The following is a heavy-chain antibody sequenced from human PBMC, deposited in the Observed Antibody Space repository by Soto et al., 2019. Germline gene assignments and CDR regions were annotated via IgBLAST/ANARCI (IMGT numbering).Heavy chain of an antibody. V-gene: IGHV3-13*01. CDR2: IDTAGGT. Sequence: GGSLRLSCAASGFTFSTHDMHWVRRATGKGLEWISAIDTAGGTYYQDSVKGRFTISRENAKNSFYLQMNSLRAGDTAVYYCAREIDGSYCGGDCPGGMDVWGQGTTVTSP. CDR1: GFTFSTHD. J-gene: IGHJ6*02. CDR3: AREIDGSYCGGDCPGGMDV. D-gene: IGHD2-21*02.